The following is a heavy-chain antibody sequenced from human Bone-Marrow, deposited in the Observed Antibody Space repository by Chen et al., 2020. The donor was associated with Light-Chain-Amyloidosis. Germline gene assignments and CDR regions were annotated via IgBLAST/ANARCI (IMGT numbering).Heavy chain of an antibody. CDR1: GYTFPNYW. D-gene: IGHD5-12*01. J-gene: IGHJ4*02. Sequence: EVQLEQSGPEVKKPGESLKIYCKGSGYTFPNYWIGWVRQMPEKGLEWMGVIYPDDSDARYSPSFEGQVTISADKSITTAYLQWRSLKASDTAMYYCARRRDGYNFDYWGQGTLVTVSS. CDR2: IYPDDSDA. V-gene: IGHV5-51*01. CDR3: ARRRDGYNFDY.